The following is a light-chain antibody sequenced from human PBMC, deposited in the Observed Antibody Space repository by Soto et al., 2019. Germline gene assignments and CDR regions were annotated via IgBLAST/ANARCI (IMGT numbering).Light chain of an antibody. CDR1: QSVNSN. CDR2: HAS. CDR3: QQFKNWPTIT. Sequence: ERVMTQSPATLSVSPGETVTLSCRASQSVNSNLAWYQQKPGQAHRLLIYHASTRATGIPARFSGSASGTEFTLTISSLQSEDFAIFYGQQFKNWPTITFGGWTKVDIK. J-gene: IGKJ4*01. V-gene: IGKV3D-15*01.